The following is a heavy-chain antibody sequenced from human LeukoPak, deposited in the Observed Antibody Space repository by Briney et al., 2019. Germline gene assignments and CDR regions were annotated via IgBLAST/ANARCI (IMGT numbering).Heavy chain of an antibody. Sequence: SETLSLTCTVSGTSISRHYWSWLRQSAGLGLEWLGYISTTGSTTYNPSLEGRVTMSEDTSQNQLSLTLSSVTAADTAVYFCARQERLWVGDLGGWFDFWGQGIQVTVSS. J-gene: IGHJ5*01. V-gene: IGHV4-4*09. CDR3: ARQERLWVGDLGGWFDF. D-gene: IGHD3-10*01. CDR1: GTSISRHY. CDR2: ISTTGST.